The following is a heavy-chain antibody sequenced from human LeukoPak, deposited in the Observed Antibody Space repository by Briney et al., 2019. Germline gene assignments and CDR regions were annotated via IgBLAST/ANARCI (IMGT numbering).Heavy chain of an antibody. J-gene: IGHJ4*02. V-gene: IGHV3-9*01. Sequence: GGSLRLSCATSGFTFHDYAMHWVRQVPGKGLEWVSGITWNSGSIGYADSVKGRFTISRDNAKNSLYLQMNSLRAEDTALYYCAKDNEGAGTYYPRYGMDVWGQGTLVTVSS. CDR2: ITWNSGSI. CDR3: AKDNEGAGTYYPRYGMDV. D-gene: IGHD3-10*01. CDR1: GFTFHDYA.